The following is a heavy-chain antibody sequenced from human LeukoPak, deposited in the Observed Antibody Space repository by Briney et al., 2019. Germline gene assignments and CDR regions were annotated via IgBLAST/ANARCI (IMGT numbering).Heavy chain of an antibody. CDR3: TTDKAAAGTSDY. J-gene: IGHJ4*02. CDR2: IKSKTDGGTT. Sequence: KPGGSLRLSCAASGFTFSNAWMSWVRQAPGKGLEWGGRIKSKTDGGTTDYAAPVKGRFTISRDDSKNTLYLQMNSLKPGDTAVYYCTTDKAAAGTSDYWGQGTLVTVSS. D-gene: IGHD6-13*01. V-gene: IGHV3-15*01. CDR1: GFTFSNAW.